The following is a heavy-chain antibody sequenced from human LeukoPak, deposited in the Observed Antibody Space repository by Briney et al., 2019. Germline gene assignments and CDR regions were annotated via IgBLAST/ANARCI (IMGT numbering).Heavy chain of an antibody. D-gene: IGHD4-17*01. V-gene: IGHV3-30*02. Sequence: PGGSLRLSCAASGFTFSSYGMHWVRQAPGKGLDWVAFIRYDGSNKYYADSVKGRFTISRDNSKNTLYLQMNSLRAEDTAVYYCAKDTVKVTTIRRVPHYMDVWGKGTTVTISS. CDR1: GFTFSSYG. J-gene: IGHJ6*03. CDR3: AKDTVKVTTIRRVPHYMDV. CDR2: IRYDGSNK.